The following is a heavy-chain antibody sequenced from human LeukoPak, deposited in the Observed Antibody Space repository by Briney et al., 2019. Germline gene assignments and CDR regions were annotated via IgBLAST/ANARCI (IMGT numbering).Heavy chain of an antibody. Sequence: PGGSLRLSCAASGFTFSSYAMSWVRQAPGKGLEWVSAISGSGGSTYYADSVKGRFTISRDNSKNTLYLQMNSLRAEDTAVYYCAKDITMIVVVIPTYGAFDIWGQGTMVTVSS. CDR2: ISGSGGST. CDR1: GFTFSSYA. J-gene: IGHJ3*02. D-gene: IGHD3-22*01. V-gene: IGHV3-23*01. CDR3: AKDITMIVVVIPTYGAFDI.